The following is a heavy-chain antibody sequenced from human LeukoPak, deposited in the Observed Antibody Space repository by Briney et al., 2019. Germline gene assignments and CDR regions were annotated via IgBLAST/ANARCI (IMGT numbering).Heavy chain of an antibody. D-gene: IGHD3-10*01. J-gene: IGHJ4*02. V-gene: IGHV3-7*01. CDR3: ARDWDLLLWVGEPFDY. CDR1: GFTFSSYW. Sequence: PGGSLRLSCAASGFTFSSYWVSWVRQAPGKGLEWVANIKQDGSEKYYVDSVKGRFTISRDNAKNSLYLQMNSLRAEDTAVYYCARDWDLLLWVGEPFDYWGQGTLVTVSS. CDR2: IKQDGSEK.